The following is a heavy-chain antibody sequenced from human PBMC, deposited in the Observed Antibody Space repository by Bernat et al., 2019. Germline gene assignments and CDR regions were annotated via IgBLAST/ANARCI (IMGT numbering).Heavy chain of an antibody. V-gene: IGHV3-73*01. Sequence: VQLVESGGGLVQPGGSLKLSCAASGFTFSGSAMHWVRQASGKGLAWVGRIRSKANSYATAYAALVKSRFTISRDDSKNTTYLQMNSLKTEDTAVDYCTGGSLYYLDYWGQGTLVTVSS. D-gene: IGHD3-16*01. CDR2: IRSKANSYAT. CDR1: GFTFSGSA. CDR3: TGGSLYYLDY. J-gene: IGHJ4*02.